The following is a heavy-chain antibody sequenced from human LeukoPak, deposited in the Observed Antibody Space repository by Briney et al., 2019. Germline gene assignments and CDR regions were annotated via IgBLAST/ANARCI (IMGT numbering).Heavy chain of an antibody. Sequence: SGGSLRLSCAASGFTFSSYEMNWVRQAPGKGLEWVSYISSSGSTTYYADSVKGRFTISRDNAKNSLYLQMNSLRAEDTAVYYCARDQGTTYYYDSSGYPMPDYWGQGTLVTVSS. CDR3: ARDQGTTYYYDSSGYPMPDY. CDR1: GFTFSSYE. CDR2: ISSSGSTT. J-gene: IGHJ4*02. D-gene: IGHD3-22*01. V-gene: IGHV3-48*03.